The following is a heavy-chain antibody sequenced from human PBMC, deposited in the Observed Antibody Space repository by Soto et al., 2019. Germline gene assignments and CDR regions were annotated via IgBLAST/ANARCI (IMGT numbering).Heavy chain of an antibody. CDR3: GRDEGSGTDY. D-gene: IGHD1-1*01. Sequence: SETLSVTCSVAGGSSSRYCWSWIRQPPGKGLEWIGYIYYSGSTNYNPSLKSRVTISVDTSKNQFSLKLSSVTAADTAVYYCGRDEGSGTDYWGQGTLVTVSS. V-gene: IGHV4-59*01. CDR1: GGSSSRYC. J-gene: IGHJ4*02. CDR2: IYYSGST.